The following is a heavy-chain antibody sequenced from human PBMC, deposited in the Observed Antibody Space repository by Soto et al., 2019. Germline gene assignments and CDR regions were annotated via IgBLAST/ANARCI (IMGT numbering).Heavy chain of an antibody. J-gene: IGHJ4*02. CDR3: TTLSWDASDWH. D-gene: IGHD6-19*01. V-gene: IGHV3-7*03. CDR2: INHDGSDK. CDR1: GFTLNSYW. Sequence: PGGSLRLSCVTSGFTLNSYWMSWVRQTPGQGLECVARINHDGSDKNYVDSVKGRFTISRDNAKNSLFLQMNSLRADDTAVYYCTTLSWDASDWHWGLGALVTVSS.